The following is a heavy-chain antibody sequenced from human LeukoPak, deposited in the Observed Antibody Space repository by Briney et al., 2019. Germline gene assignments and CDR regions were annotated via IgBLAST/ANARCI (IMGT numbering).Heavy chain of an antibody. J-gene: IGHJ5*02. V-gene: IGHV4-4*07. CDR2: IYTSGIT. CDR1: GGSISSYY. Sequence: SETLSLTCTVSGGSISSYYWSWIRQPAGKGLEWIGRIYTSGITNYNPSLKSRVTISIDTSKNQLSLKLSSVTAADTAVYYCARGGITIFGVVPFDPWGQGTLVTVSS. D-gene: IGHD3-3*01. CDR3: ARGGITIFGVVPFDP.